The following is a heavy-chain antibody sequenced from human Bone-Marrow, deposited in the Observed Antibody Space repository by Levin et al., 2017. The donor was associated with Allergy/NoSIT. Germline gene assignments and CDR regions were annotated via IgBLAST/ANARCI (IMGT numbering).Heavy chain of an antibody. CDR3: ATGPNDYSIGWFGH. D-gene: IGHD4-11*01. V-gene: IGHV4-59*01. CDR2: FYHSGST. CDR1: GGSISRYY. Sequence: RTSETLSLTCSVSGGSISRYYWSWIRQTPGKGLEWIGYFYHSGSTSYNPSFNGRVTIAVDLSKNEVSLTLRSVTAADTAVYYCATGPNDYSIGWFGHWGQGTRVSVPS. J-gene: IGHJ5*02.